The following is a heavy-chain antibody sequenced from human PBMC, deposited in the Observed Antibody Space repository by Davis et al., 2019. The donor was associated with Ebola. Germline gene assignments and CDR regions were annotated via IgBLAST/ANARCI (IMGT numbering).Heavy chain of an antibody. CDR1: GYTFTSYG. D-gene: IGHD4-17*01. V-gene: IGHV1-18*01. Sequence: AASVKVSCKASGYTFTSYGISWVRQAPGQGLEWMGWISAYNANTNYAQKLQGRVTMTTDTSTSTAYMELRSLRSDDTAVYYCASPGGGDYVESGPVNYYYYYGMDVWGQGTTVTVSS. J-gene: IGHJ6*02. CDR2: ISAYNANT. CDR3: ASPGGGDYVESGPVNYYYYYGMDV.